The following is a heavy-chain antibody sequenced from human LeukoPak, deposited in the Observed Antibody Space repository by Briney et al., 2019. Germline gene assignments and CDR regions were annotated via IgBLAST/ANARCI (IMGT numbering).Heavy chain of an antibody. CDR1: GGSISSYY. J-gene: IGHJ6*02. V-gene: IGHV4-59*08. CDR3: ARQVRNTDFWSGYYTALLYGMDV. CDR2: IYYSGST. D-gene: IGHD3-3*01. Sequence: SETLSLTCTVSGGSISSYYWSWIRQPPGKGLEWIGYIYYSGSTNYNPSLKSRGTISVDTSKNQFSLKLSSVTAADTAVYYCARQVRNTDFWSGYYTALLYGMDVWGQGTTVTVSS.